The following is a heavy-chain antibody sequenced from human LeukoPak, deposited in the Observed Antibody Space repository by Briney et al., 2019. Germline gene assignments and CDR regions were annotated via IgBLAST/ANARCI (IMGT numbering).Heavy chain of an antibody. CDR3: ARGPDIVVVPAATYYYYYMDV. V-gene: IGHV1-46*03. CDR2: INPSGGST. CDR1: GYTFTSYY. D-gene: IGHD2-2*01. Sequence: ASVKVSCKASGYTFTSYYMHWVRQAPGQGLEWMGIINPSGGSTSYAQKFQGRVTMTRDTSTSTVYMELSSLRSEDTAVYCCARGPDIVVVPAATYYYYYMDVWGKGTTVTVSS. J-gene: IGHJ6*03.